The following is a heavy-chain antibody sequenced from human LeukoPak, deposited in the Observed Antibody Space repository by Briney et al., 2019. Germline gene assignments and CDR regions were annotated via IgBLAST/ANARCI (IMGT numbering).Heavy chain of an antibody. CDR2: INQGGSES. J-gene: IGHJ4*02. CDR3: AREEGAATSY. D-gene: IGHD2-15*01. V-gene: IGHV3-7*01. CDR1: GFTFSTFW. Sequence: GGSLRLSCAASGFTFSTFWMTWVRQAPGKGLEWVANINQGGSESYYVDSVKGRFTISRDNAKNSLYLQMNSLRAEDTAVYYCAREEGAATSYWGQGTLVTVSS.